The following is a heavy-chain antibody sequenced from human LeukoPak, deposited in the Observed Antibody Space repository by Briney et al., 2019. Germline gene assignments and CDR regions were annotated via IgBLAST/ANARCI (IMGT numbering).Heavy chain of an antibody. V-gene: IGHV1-8*01. CDR1: GYTFTNYD. J-gene: IGHJ4*02. Sequence: ASVKVSCKASGYTFTNYDINWVRQATGQGLEWMGWMNPNSGNTGYAQRFQGRLTMTRSTSISTACMELSSLRTEDTAVYYCAVLVPGLPFDYWGQGTLVTVSS. CDR2: MNPNSGNT. D-gene: IGHD6-13*01. CDR3: AVLVPGLPFDY.